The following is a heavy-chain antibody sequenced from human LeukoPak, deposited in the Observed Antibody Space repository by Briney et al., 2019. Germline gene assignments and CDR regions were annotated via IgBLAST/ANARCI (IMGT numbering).Heavy chain of an antibody. J-gene: IGHJ5*02. CDR2: IYSGGTT. CDR3: ARGPRGFDP. CDR1: GSAVSSND. Sequence: SGGSLRLSCAASGSAVSSNDMSWVRQAPAKGLEWISVIYSGGTTYNADSVKGRFTVSRDNSKNTLYLQMNSLRADDTAVYYCARGPRGFDPWGQGTLVTVSS. V-gene: IGHV3-53*01.